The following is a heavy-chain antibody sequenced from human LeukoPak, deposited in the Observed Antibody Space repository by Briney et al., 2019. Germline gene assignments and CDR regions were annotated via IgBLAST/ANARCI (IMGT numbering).Heavy chain of an antibody. D-gene: IGHD2-2*01. CDR3: ARECSSTSCYDYGMDV. V-gene: IGHV1-2*04. Sequence: ASVKISCKDSGYTFTGYYMHWVRQAPGQGLEWMGWINPNSGGTNYAQKFQGWVTMTRDTSISTAYMELSRLRSDDTAVYYCARECSSTSCYDYGMDVWGQGTTVTVSS. J-gene: IGHJ6*02. CDR1: GYTFTGYY. CDR2: INPNSGGT.